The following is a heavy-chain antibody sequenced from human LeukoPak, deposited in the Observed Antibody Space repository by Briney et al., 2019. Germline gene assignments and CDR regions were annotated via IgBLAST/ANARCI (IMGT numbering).Heavy chain of an antibody. CDR2: MSDIGPNT. D-gene: IGHD5-12*01. Sequence: PGGSLRLSCAASGFGVSDYAMTWIRQSPGKGLEWVSSMSDIGPNTYYADSVKGRFTISRDTSKNTVFLQMNSLRAEDTAVYYCAKAREIKRGGYDSHYFDFWGQGTLVTVSS. J-gene: IGHJ4*02. V-gene: IGHV3-23*01. CDR3: AKAREIKRGGYDSHYFDF. CDR1: GFGVSDYA.